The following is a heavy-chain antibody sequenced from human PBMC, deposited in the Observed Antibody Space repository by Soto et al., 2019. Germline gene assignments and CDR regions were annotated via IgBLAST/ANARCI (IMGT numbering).Heavy chain of an antibody. V-gene: IGHV3-30-3*01. CDR1: GFTFSSYA. CDR2: ISYDGSNK. J-gene: IGHJ4*02. Sequence: GGSLILSCAASGFTFSSYAMHWVRQAPGKGLEWVAVISYDGSNKYYADSVKGRFTISSDNSKNTLYLQMNSLRAEDTAVYYRARSRAPNNFDYWGQGTLVTVSS. CDR3: ARSRAPNNFDY.